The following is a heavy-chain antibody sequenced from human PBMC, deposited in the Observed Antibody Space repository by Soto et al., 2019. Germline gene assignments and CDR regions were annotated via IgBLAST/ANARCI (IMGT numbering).Heavy chain of an antibody. CDR2: MNPNSGNT. CDR1: GYTFTSYD. CDR3: AREDYGDYEVDY. J-gene: IGHJ4*02. D-gene: IGHD4-17*01. V-gene: IGHV1-8*01. Sequence: ASVKVSCKASGYTFTSYDINWVRQATGQGLEWMGWMNPNSGNTGYAQKFQGRVTMTRNTSISTAYMELSSLRSGDTAVYYCAREDYGDYEVDYWGQGTLVTVSS.